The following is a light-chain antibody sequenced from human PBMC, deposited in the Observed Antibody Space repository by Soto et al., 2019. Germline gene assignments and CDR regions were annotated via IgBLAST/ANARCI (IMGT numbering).Light chain of an antibody. Sequence: QSALTQPASVSGCPGQSITISCTGTSSDIGSNNYVSWFQQRPGKAPTLIIYEVSNRPSGVSTHFSGSKSGNTASLTISGLLPEDEAEYYCSSYTTTTRLFGGGTQLTVL. J-gene: IGLJ3*02. CDR2: EVS. CDR3: SSYTTTTRL. CDR1: SSDIGSNNY. V-gene: IGLV2-14*01.